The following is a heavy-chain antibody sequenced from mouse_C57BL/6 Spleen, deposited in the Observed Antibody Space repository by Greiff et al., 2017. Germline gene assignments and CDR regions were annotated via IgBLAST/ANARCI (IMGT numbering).Heavy chain of an antibody. CDR3: TRHDYDGWTGNAMDY. J-gene: IGHJ4*01. Sequence: EVKLEESGGGLVQPGGSMKLSCVASGFTFSNYWMNWVRQSPEKGLEWVAQIRLKSDNYATHYAESVKGRFTISRDDSKSSVYLQMNNLRAEDTGIYYCTRHDYDGWTGNAMDYWGQGTSVTVSS. D-gene: IGHD2-4*01. CDR1: GFTFSNYW. V-gene: IGHV6-3*01. CDR2: IRLKSDNYAT.